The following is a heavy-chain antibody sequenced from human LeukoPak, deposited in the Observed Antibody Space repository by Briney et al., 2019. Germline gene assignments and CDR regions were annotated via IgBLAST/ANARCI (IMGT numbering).Heavy chain of an antibody. Sequence: GGSLRLSCAASGFTFSSYAMSWARQAPGKGLEWVSAISGSGGSTYYADSVKGRFTISRDNSKNTLYLQMNSLRAEDTAVYYCAKELWFGDSAPYYFDYWGQGTLVTVSS. J-gene: IGHJ4*02. V-gene: IGHV3-23*01. CDR2: ISGSGGST. CDR1: GFTFSSYA. D-gene: IGHD3-10*01. CDR3: AKELWFGDSAPYYFDY.